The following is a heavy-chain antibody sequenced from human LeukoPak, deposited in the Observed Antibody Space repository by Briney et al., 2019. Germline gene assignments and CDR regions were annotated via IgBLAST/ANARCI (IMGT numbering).Heavy chain of an antibody. CDR1: GGSIASYY. CDR2: ISYRGST. D-gene: IGHD5-12*01. CDR3: ARVYGAGYDFRGAFDI. J-gene: IGHJ3*02. Sequence: SETLSLTCTVSGGSIASYYWSWIRQFPGKGLEWIGYISYRGSTSYNPSLNSRVSISLDTSKNQLSLRLNSVTAADTAVYYCARVYGAGYDFRGAFDIRGQGTMVTVSS. V-gene: IGHV4-59*01.